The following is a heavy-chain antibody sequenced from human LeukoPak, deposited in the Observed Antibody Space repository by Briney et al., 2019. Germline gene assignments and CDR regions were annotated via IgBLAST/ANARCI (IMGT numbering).Heavy chain of an antibody. CDR3: ARVRSSSDVPTLDY. CDR2: ISAYNGNT. D-gene: IGHD6-13*01. CDR1: GYTFTSYG. Sequence: ASVKVSCKASGYTFTSYGISWVRQAPGQGLEWMGWISAYNGNTNYAQKLQGRVTMTTDTSTSTAYMELRSLRSDDTAVYYCARVRSSSDVPTLDYWGQGTLVTVSS. V-gene: IGHV1-18*01. J-gene: IGHJ4*02.